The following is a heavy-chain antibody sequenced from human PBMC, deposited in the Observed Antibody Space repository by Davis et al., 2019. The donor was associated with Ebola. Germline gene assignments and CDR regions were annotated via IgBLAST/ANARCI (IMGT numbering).Heavy chain of an antibody. D-gene: IGHD3-22*01. CDR1: GYTFTSYG. Sequence: AASAKVSCKASGYTFTSYGISWVRQAPGQGLEWMGWISAYNGNTNYAQKLQGRVTMTTDTSTSTAYMELRSLRSDDTAVYYCARDRYYYDSSGYYYLYLWGRGTLVTVSS. CDR3: ARDRYYYDSSGYYYLYL. CDR2: ISAYNGNT. J-gene: IGHJ2*01. V-gene: IGHV1-18*01.